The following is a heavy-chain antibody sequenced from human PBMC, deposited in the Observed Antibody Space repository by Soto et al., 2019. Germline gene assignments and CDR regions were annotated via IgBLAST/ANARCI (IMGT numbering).Heavy chain of an antibody. Sequence: PGGSLRLSCAASGFTFNTWMHWVSQAPGEGLVWVSSIDSDGSITSYADSVKGRFTISRDNAKNTLYLQMNSLRAEDTAVYYCATLGLQQAFWGQGTLVTVSS. V-gene: IGHV3-74*01. CDR1: GFTFNTW. D-gene: IGHD2-21*02. CDR3: ATLGLQQAF. J-gene: IGHJ4*02. CDR2: IDSDGSIT.